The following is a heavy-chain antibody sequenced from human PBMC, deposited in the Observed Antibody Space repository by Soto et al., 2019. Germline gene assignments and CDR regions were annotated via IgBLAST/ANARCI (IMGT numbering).Heavy chain of an antibody. V-gene: IGHV3-23*01. D-gene: IGHD6-19*01. CDR1: GFTFSSYA. CDR3: AKDPVAAQAFYYYYMDV. CDR2: ISGSGGST. J-gene: IGHJ6*03. Sequence: PGGSLRLSCAASGFTFSSYAMSWVRQAPGKGLEWVSAISGSGGSTYYADSVKGRFTISRDNSKNTLYLQMNRLRAEDTAVYYCAKDPVAAQAFYYYYMDVWGKGTTVTVSS.